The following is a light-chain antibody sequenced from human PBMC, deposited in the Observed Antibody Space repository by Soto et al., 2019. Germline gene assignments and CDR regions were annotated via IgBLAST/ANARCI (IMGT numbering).Light chain of an antibody. Sequence: DVQMTQSPSSLSASVGDRVTITCRASQGISTYLNWYQQKPGKAPKLLIYAASSWQSGVPSRFSGSGSETDFTLTISSLQPEDFATYSCRQSYSTTWTFGQGTKVDI. V-gene: IGKV1-39*01. CDR3: RQSYSTTWT. J-gene: IGKJ1*01. CDR2: AAS. CDR1: QGISTY.